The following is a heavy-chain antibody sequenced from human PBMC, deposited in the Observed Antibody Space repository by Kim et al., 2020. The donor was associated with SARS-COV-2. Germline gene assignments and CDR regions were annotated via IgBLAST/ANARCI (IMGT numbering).Heavy chain of an antibody. J-gene: IGHJ4*02. D-gene: IGHD3-22*01. CDR2: INEDGTET. CDR3: ARDLYDSGAYGAFDY. CDR1: GFIFSTSW. Sequence: GGSLRLSCVGSGFIFSTSWMTWVRHVPGKGLEWVANINEDGTETKYVDSVKGRFTIARDHAKSSLYLRMTSLRAEDTAVYYCARDLYDSGAYGAFDYWGQGALVTVAS. V-gene: IGHV3-7*01.